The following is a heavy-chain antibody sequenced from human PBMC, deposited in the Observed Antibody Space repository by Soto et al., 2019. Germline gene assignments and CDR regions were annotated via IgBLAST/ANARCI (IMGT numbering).Heavy chain of an antibody. V-gene: IGHV4-39*01. CDR3: ASTIAVAAPADY. CDR2: IYYSGST. D-gene: IGHD6-19*01. CDR1: GGSISSSSYY. J-gene: IGHJ4*02. Sequence: SETLSLTCTVSGGSISSSSYYWGWIRQPPGKGLEWIGSIYYSGSTYYNPSLKSRVTISVDTSKNQFSLKLSSVTAADTAVYYCASTIAVAAPADYWGQGTLVTVSS.